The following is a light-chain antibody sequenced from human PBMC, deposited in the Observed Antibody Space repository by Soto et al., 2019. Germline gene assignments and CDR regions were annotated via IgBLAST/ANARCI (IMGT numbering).Light chain of an antibody. J-gene: IGKJ1*01. Sequence: EIVLTQSPGTLSLSPGERATLSCRASQSVASRNLAWYQQKSGQAPRLLIYGASSRAIHTPDRFSGSGSGTDFTLTISSLRPDDFATYYCQHYNGYRWTFGQGTKV. CDR3: QHYNGYRWT. CDR2: GAS. V-gene: IGKV3-20*01. CDR1: QSVASRN.